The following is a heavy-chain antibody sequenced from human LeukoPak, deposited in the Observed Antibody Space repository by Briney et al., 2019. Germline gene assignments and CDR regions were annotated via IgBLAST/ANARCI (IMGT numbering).Heavy chain of an antibody. Sequence: GGSLRLSCAASGFTFSSYWMSWVRQAPGKGLEWVANIKQDGSEKYYVDSVKGRFTISRDNAKNSLYLQMNSLRAEDMALYYCAKGKVAVAVAGYFDYWGQGTLVTVSS. CDR1: GFTFSSYW. CDR2: IKQDGSEK. D-gene: IGHD6-19*01. V-gene: IGHV3-7*03. CDR3: AKGKVAVAVAGYFDY. J-gene: IGHJ4*02.